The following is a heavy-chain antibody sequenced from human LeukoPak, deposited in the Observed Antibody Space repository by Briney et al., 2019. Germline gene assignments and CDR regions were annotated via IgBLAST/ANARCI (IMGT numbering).Heavy chain of an antibody. CDR2: IYHSGST. CDR3: ARVAIHYYDSGGYSDY. D-gene: IGHD3-22*01. J-gene: IGHJ4*02. V-gene: IGHV4-38-2*02. CDR1: GYSISSGYY. Sequence: SETLSLTCIVSGYSISSGYYWGWIRQPPGEGLEWIGNIYHSGSTYYNPSLKSRVTMSVDTSKNQFSLRLSSVTAADTAVYYCARVAIHYYDSGGYSDYWGQGTLVTVSS.